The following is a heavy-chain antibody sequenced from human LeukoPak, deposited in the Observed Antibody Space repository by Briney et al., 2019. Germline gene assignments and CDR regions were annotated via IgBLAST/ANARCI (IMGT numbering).Heavy chain of an antibody. V-gene: IGHV3-23*01. CDR3: AKDRPNFHENSGHYYRRDGDS. D-gene: IGHD3-22*01. J-gene: IGHJ5*01. CDR2: MCGTAGCT. Sequence: GVSLTLSCQASGFTFYIYDMSWVRQAPGNGLEWVASMCGTAGCTFYPDSVKGTFTMSRDNCKNLLYLRMNSLTAEDTAIYYCAKDRPNFHENSGHYYRRDGDSWGQGTLVTVSS. CDR1: GFTFYIYD.